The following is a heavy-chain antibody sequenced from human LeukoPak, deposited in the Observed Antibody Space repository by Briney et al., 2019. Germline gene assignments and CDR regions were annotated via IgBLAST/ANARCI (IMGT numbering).Heavy chain of an antibody. J-gene: IGHJ4*02. CDR1: GGAIGSGFYY. CDR2: THYSGST. V-gene: IGHV4-31*03. CDR3: ASRRDYYFDY. D-gene: IGHD1-14*01. Sequence: PSETLSLTCTVSGGAIGSGFYYWSWIRQLPGKGLQCIGYTHYSGSTYYNPSLRVGVTISLNTSQNHFSLNLTSVTAADTAVYYCASRRDYYFDYWGQGILVTVSS.